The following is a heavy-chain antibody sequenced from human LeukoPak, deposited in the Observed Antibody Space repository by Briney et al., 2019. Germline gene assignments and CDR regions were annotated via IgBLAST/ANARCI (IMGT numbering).Heavy chain of an antibody. CDR3: SRHCSGENCYAGPLDF. CDR1: GFTFSMYA. V-gene: IGHV3-23*01. D-gene: IGHD2-8*02. J-gene: IGHJ4*02. Sequence: PGGSLRLSCAVSGFTFSMYAMAWVRQAPGKGLEWVSGISDNTYADSVRGRFTISRDNSKNTLYLQMNSLRAEDTAVYCASRHCSGENCYAGPLDFWGQGIQVTVSS. CDR2: ISDNT.